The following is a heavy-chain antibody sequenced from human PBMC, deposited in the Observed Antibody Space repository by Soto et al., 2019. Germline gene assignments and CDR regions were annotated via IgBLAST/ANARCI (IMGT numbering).Heavy chain of an antibody. CDR3: ARDARGDEAPMDY. CDR1: GYTFSSYG. J-gene: IGHJ4*02. D-gene: IGHD3-10*01. CDR2: INPNSGGT. Sequence: ASVKVSCKASGYTFSSYGITWVRQAPGQGLEWMGWINPNSGGTNYAQKFQGWVTMTRDTSISTAYMELSRLRSDDTAVYYCARDARGDEAPMDYWGQGTLVTVSS. V-gene: IGHV1-2*04.